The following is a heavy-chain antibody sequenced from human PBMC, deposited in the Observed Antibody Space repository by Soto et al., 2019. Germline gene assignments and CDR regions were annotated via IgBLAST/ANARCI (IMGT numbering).Heavy chain of an antibody. CDR1: GGSISSYY. CDR2: MYYSGST. CDR3: ARRGPYCINGVCQGNWFDP. J-gene: IGHJ5*02. Sequence: SETLSLTCTVSGGSISSYYWSWIRQPPGKGLEWIGYMYYSGSTNYNPSLKSRVTISVDTSKNQFSLKLSSVTAADTAVYYCARRGPYCINGVCQGNWFDPWGQGTLVTVSS. D-gene: IGHD2-8*01. V-gene: IGHV4-59*01.